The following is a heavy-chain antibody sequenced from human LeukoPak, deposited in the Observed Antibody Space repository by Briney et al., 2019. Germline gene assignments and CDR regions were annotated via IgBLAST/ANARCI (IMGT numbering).Heavy chain of an antibody. CDR1: GFSFSHYS. CDR2: IGVGGRPT. CDR3: AKAFNYDTDFDY. V-gene: IGHV3-48*01. J-gene: IGHJ4*02. Sequence: GGSLRLSCAASGFSFSHYSMTWARQASGKGLEWISYIGVGGRPTNYADSVKARFTISRDDAQNSLYLQMNSLRAEDTAVYYCAKAFNYDTDFDYWGQGTLVTVSS. D-gene: IGHD3-9*01.